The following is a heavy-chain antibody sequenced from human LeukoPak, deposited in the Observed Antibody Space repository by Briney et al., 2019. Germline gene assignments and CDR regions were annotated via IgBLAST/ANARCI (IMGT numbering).Heavy chain of an antibody. V-gene: IGHV4-4*02. CDR3: ARADGSGGGVVDY. CDR1: GGSISSSNW. J-gene: IGHJ4*02. CDR2: IYYSGST. D-gene: IGHD3-10*01. Sequence: SETRSLTCAVSGGSISSSNWWSWVRQPPGKRLEWIGSIYYSGSTYYNPSLKSRVTISVDTSKNQFSLKLSSVTAADTAVFYCARADGSGGGVVDYWGQGTLVTVSS.